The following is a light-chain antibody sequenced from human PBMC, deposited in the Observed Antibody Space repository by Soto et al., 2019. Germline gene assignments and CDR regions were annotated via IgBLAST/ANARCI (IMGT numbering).Light chain of an antibody. V-gene: IGKV3-15*01. J-gene: IGKJ5*01. CDR1: QSVSSN. Sequence: EIVLTQSPGTLSLSPWERATLSCSAGQSVSSNLAWYQQKPGQAPRLLIYGASTRATGIPARFSGSGSGTEFTLTISSLQSEDFAVYYCQQYNNWPLSITFGQGTRLEIK. CDR3: QQYNNWPLSIT. CDR2: GAS.